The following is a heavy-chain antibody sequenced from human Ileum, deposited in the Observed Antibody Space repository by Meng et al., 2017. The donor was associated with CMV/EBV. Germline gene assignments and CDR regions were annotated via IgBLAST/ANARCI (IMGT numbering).Heavy chain of an antibody. CDR1: GFTFSSHA. Sequence: SGFTFSSHAMHWVRQAPGKGLEWVAVTSYDGSNQYYTDSVKGRFTISRDNSKNTVYLQMNSLRAEDTAVYYCARDGGGFNSSPFDYWGQGTLVTVSS. D-gene: IGHD6-13*01. V-gene: IGHV3-30*04. J-gene: IGHJ4*02. CDR2: TSYDGSNQ. CDR3: ARDGGGFNSSPFDY.